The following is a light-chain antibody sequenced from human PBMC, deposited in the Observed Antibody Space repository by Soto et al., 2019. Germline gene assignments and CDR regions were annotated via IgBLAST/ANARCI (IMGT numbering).Light chain of an antibody. V-gene: IGKV3-15*01. CDR1: QSARSS. CDR2: DVS. Sequence: EIVLTQSPGTLSLSPGERATLSCRASQSARSSLGWYQQKPGQPPRLLIHDVSIRATGIPARFNGSGSGTEFTLTISSLQSEDFAVYYCQQYNNWPPTFGQGTRLEI. J-gene: IGKJ5*01. CDR3: QQYNNWPPT.